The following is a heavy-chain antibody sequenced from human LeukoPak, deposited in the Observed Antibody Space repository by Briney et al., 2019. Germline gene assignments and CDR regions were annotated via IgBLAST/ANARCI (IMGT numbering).Heavy chain of an antibody. J-gene: IGHJ4*02. V-gene: IGHV4-39*01. Sequence: PSETLSLTCTVSGGSISSSSYYWGWIRQPPGKGLEWIGSIYYSGSTYYNPSLKSGVTISVDTSKNQCSLKLSSVTAADTAVYYCARPGDGSGSYYGYWGQGTLVTVSS. CDR1: GGSISSSSYY. CDR3: ARPGDGSGSYYGY. CDR2: IYYSGST. D-gene: IGHD3-10*01.